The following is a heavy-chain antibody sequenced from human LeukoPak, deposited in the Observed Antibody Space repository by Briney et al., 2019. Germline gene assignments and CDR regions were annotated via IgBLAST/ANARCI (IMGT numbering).Heavy chain of an antibody. J-gene: IGHJ6*03. CDR2: ISSSSSYI. Sequence: RGGSLRLSCAASGFTFSTYSMNWVRQAPGEGLEWVSSISSSSSYIYYADSLKGRFTISRDNAKNSLYLQMNSLRAEDTAVYYCARIQLNSYYYYMDVWGKGTTVTVSS. CDR1: GFTFSTYS. V-gene: IGHV3-21*01. CDR3: ARIQLNSYYYYMDV. D-gene: IGHD2-2*01.